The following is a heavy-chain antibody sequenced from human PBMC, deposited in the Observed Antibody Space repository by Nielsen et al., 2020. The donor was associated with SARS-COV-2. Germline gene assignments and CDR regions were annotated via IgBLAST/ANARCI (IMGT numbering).Heavy chain of an antibody. D-gene: IGHD5-18*01. CDR3: ARDLGYSYGAYDYYGMDD. V-gene: IGHV4-59*01. J-gene: IGHJ6*02. Sequence: SETLSLTCTVSGGSISSYYWSWIRQPPGKGLEWIGYIYYSGSTNYNPSLKSRVTISVDTSKNQFSLKLSSVTAADTAVYYCARDLGYSYGAYDYYGMDDWGQGTTVTVS. CDR1: GGSISSYY. CDR2: IYYSGST.